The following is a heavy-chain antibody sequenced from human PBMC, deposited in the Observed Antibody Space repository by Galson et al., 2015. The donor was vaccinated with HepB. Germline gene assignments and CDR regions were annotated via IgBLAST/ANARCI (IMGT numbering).Heavy chain of an antibody. CDR2: FSGSGGNT. J-gene: IGHJ4*02. V-gene: IGHV3-23*01. CDR3: AKARVVQLWTRGFDS. D-gene: IGHD3-3*01. Sequence: SLRLSCAASGFTFRSYAMSWVRQAPGKGLEWVSTFSGSGGNTHYADSVRGRFTLSRDNSKNTLYLQMNSLRVEDTAIYYCAKARVVQLWTRGFDSWGQGTLVTVSS. CDR1: GFTFRSYA.